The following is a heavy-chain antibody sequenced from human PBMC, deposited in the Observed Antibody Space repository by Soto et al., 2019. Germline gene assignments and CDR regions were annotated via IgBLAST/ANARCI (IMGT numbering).Heavy chain of an antibody. V-gene: IGHV3-30*18. CDR1: TFTFSDFG. CDR2: ISYDGSDQ. D-gene: IGHD2-15*01. J-gene: IGHJ4*02. CDR3: AKSTYCNGGSCFPQY. Sequence: QVQVEEFGGGVVQPGRSLRLSCAGPTFTFSDFGFHWVRQAPGKGLEWVAMISYDGSDQYYGDSVQGRFTIYRHDSKNTVYLQMNSLRAEDTAMYYCAKSTYCNGGSCFPQYWGPGTLVTVSS.